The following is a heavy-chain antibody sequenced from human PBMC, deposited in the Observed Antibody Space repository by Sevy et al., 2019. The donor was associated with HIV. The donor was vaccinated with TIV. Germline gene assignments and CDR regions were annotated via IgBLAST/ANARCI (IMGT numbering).Heavy chain of an antibody. Sequence: ASVKVSCKASGYTFTDDYLHWVRQVPGLGLEWMGRVYPNSGGTNYARKFQGRVTKTRDTSISTAYMELSRLRFDDTAVYYCARDGGGGTTNSGMDVWGQGTTVTVSS. V-gene: IGHV1-2*06. D-gene: IGHD1-7*01. J-gene: IGHJ6*02. CDR1: GYTFTDDY. CDR3: ARDGGGGTTNSGMDV. CDR2: VYPNSGGT.